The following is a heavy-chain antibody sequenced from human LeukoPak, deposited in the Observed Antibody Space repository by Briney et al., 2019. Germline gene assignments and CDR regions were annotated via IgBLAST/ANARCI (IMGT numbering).Heavy chain of an antibody. CDR3: AKGGGFDWLNYYYMDV. CDR2: IKQDESEI. Sequence: PGGSLRLSCAASAFTFSNYAMSWVRQVPGKGLEWVANIKQDESEIYYVDSVKGRFTISRDNAKNTLYLQMSSLRAEDTAVYYCAKGGGFDWLNYYYMDVWGKGTTVIISS. D-gene: IGHD3-9*01. V-gene: IGHV3-7*03. CDR1: AFTFSNYA. J-gene: IGHJ6*03.